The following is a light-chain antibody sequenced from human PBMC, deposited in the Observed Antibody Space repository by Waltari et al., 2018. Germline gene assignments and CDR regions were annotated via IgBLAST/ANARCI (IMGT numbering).Light chain of an antibody. CDR3: LQAYTYPLT. J-gene: IGKJ4*01. V-gene: IGKV1-6*01. CDR1: HGITND. CDR2: AAS. Sequence: AIQMTQSPSSLSASVGDRVTITCRASHGITNDLGWYQQKPGKAPKLLIYAASNLQSGVPSRFSGRGSGTDFTLTISSLQPEDFATYYCLQAYTYPLTFGGGTKVEIK.